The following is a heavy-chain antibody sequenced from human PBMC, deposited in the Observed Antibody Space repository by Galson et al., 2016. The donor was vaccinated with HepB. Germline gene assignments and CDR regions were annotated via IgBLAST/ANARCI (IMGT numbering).Heavy chain of an antibody. CDR2: FRENGGST. CDR1: GFTFSIHD. J-gene: IGHJ4*02. V-gene: IGHV3-23*01. D-gene: IGHD2-21*02. Sequence: SLRLSCAASGFTFSIHDMSWVRQTPGRGLEWVSTFRENGGSTYYADSVKGRFTISRDNSKNTLFLQMNSLRVEDTAVYYCAKGGRYCGGDCYSHWGQGTLVTVPS. CDR3: AKGGRYCGGDCYSH.